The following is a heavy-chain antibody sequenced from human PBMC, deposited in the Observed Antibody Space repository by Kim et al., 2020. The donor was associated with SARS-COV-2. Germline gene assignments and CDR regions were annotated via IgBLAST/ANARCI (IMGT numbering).Heavy chain of an antibody. CDR3: ARDSLYCSSTSCPLGWFDP. J-gene: IGHJ5*02. D-gene: IGHD2-2*01. Sequence: ASVKVSCKASGYTFTSYGISWVRQAPGQGLEWMGWISAYNGNTNYAQKLQGRVTMTTDTSTSTAYMELRSLRSDDTAVYYCARDSLYCSSTSCPLGWFDPWGQGTLVTVSS. V-gene: IGHV1-18*04. CDR1: GYTFTSYG. CDR2: ISAYNGNT.